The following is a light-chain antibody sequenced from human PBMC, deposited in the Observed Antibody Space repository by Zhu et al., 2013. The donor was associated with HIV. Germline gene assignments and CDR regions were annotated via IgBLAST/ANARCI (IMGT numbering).Light chain of an antibody. V-gene: IGLV2-14*01. Sequence: QSALTQPASVSGSPGQSITISCTGTSSDVGVYNYVSWYQQHPGKAPKLMISEVSNRPSGVSNRFSGSKSGNTASLTISGLQAEDEADYYCCSYAGSSPYVFGTGAKVTVL. J-gene: IGLJ1*01. CDR1: SSDVGVYNY. CDR3: CSYAGSSPYV. CDR2: EVS.